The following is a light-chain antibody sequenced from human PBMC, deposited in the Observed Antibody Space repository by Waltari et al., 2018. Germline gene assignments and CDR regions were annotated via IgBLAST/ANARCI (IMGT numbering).Light chain of an antibody. V-gene: IGLV2-23*02. CDR1: SSDIGTFNL. J-gene: IGLJ3*02. CDR3: CSYAGSRTWV. CDR2: DVS. Sequence: QSALTQPASVSGSPGQSISISCIGTSSDIGTFNLVSWYLQYPGTAPQLLIYDVSPRPSGVSNRFSGSKSGNTASLTISGLQAEDEAIYYCCSYAGSRTWVFGGGAKLTVL.